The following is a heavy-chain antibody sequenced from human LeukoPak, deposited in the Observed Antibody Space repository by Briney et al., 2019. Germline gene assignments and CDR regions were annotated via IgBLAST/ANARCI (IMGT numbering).Heavy chain of an antibody. J-gene: IGHJ4*02. CDR3: ATRAYKLTTDFANY. CDR1: GYSFPTYW. V-gene: IGHV5-10-1*01. CDR2: IVPTDFYT. D-gene: IGHD4-17*01. Sequence: GESLKISCKASGYSFPTYWISCVRHMPRNGHEWMGRIVPTDFYTKYSPSFEGPLTISVDKSISTAFLPWHSLKASDSAMYYCATRAYKLTTDFANYWGQGTQVAVSS.